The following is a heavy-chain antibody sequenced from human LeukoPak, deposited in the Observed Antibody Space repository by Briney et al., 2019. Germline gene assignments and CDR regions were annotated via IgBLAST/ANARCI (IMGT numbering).Heavy chain of an antibody. D-gene: IGHD6-19*01. J-gene: IGHJ4*02. Sequence: GGSLRLSCAASGFTFTSYAINWGRQAPGQGLEGVSTISGSGDSPYYADSMKGRFTISRDNSQNSLYLQMNSLRSDDTALYYCARESESSGWYDYWGQGTLVTVSS. V-gene: IGHV3-23*01. CDR2: ISGSGDSP. CDR1: GFTFTSYA. CDR3: ARESESSGWYDY.